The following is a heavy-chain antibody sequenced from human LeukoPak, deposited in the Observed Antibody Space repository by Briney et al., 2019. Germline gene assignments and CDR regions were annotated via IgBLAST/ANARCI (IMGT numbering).Heavy chain of an antibody. Sequence: GGSLRLSCAASRLTFISYAMSWVRQAPGKGLEWVSAIIGGGSSTYYADSVKGRFTISKDNSKNTLYLQMNRQRAEETAVYYCAKDEVAVAGTNGYFFDYWGQGTLVTVSS. CDR1: RLTFISYA. CDR2: IIGGGSST. V-gene: IGHV3-23*01. CDR3: AKDEVAVAGTNGYFFDY. J-gene: IGHJ4*02. D-gene: IGHD6-19*01.